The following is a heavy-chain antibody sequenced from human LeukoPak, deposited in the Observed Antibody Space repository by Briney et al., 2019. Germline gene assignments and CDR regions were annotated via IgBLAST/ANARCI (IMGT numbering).Heavy chain of an antibody. J-gene: IGHJ4*02. CDR1: GYTFTSYA. V-gene: IGHV1-3*03. CDR2: INAGNGNT. CDR3: ARGGSGSYRYYFDY. D-gene: IGHD3-10*01. Sequence: ASVKVSCKASGYTFTSYAMHWVRQAPGQRLEWMGWINAGNGNTKYSQEFQDRVTITSDTSASTAYMELSSLRSDDMAVYYCARGGSGSYRYYFDYWGQGTLVTVSS.